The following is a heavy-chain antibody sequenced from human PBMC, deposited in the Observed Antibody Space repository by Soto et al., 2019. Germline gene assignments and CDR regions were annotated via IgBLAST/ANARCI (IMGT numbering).Heavy chain of an antibody. Sequence: LGGSLRLSCAASGFTVSSNYMSWVRQAPGKGLEWVSVIYSGGSTYYADSVKGRFTIPRDNSKNTLYLQMNSLRAEDTAVYYCARATVTTRGKYGMDVWGQGTTVTVSS. CDR1: GFTVSSNY. V-gene: IGHV3-53*01. J-gene: IGHJ6*02. CDR2: IYSGGST. CDR3: ARATVTTRGKYGMDV. D-gene: IGHD4-17*01.